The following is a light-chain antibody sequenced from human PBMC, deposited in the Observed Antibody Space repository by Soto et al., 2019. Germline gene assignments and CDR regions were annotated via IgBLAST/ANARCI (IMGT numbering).Light chain of an antibody. CDR2: GAS. CDR3: QQYNNCPPWT. CDR1: QSVSSK. Sequence: EIRVTHSPATLSFSLGERATLSCRASQSVSSKLVWYQQKPGQAPRLLIYGASTRASGIPARFSGTGSGTDFTLTISSLQSEDFAVYYCQQYNNCPPWTFGQGTK. J-gene: IGKJ1*01. V-gene: IGKV3-15*01.